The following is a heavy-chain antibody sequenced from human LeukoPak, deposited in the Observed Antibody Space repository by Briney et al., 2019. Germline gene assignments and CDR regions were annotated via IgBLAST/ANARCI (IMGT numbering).Heavy chain of an antibody. J-gene: IGHJ4*02. CDR3: ARSGY. V-gene: IGHV3-23*01. D-gene: IGHD3-10*01. CDR1: GFHFSAHG. CDR2: ISPSGDIT. Sequence: GGSLRLSRAASGFHFSAHGMNWIRQAPGKGLEWVSGISPSGDITYYADSVMGRFTISRDNRKSTVSLQMYSLRAEDTAVYYCARSGYWGQGTLVTVSS.